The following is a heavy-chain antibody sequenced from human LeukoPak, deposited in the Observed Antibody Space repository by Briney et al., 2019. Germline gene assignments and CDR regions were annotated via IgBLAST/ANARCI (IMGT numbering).Heavy chain of an antibody. D-gene: IGHD3-10*01. J-gene: IGHJ5*02. Sequence: GASVKVSCKASGYTFTGYYMHWVRQAPGQWLEWMGWINPNSGGTNYAQKFQGRVTMTRDTSISTAYMELSRLRSDDTAVYYCARDRITMVRGVKYNWFDPWGQGTLVTVSS. V-gene: IGHV1-2*02. CDR1: GYTFTGYY. CDR3: ARDRITMVRGVKYNWFDP. CDR2: INPNSGGT.